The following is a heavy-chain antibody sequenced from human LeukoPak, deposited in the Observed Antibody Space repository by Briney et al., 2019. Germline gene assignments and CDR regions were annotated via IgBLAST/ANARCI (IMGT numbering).Heavy chain of an antibody. CDR3: ASGVGGYYDILTGWYPYYMDV. Sequence: GGSLRLSCAASGFTFSSYSMNWVRQAPGKGLEWVSSISSSSSYIYYADSVKGRFTISRDNAKNSLYLQMNGLRAEDTAVYYCASGVGGYYDILTGWYPYYMDVWGKGTTVTVSS. J-gene: IGHJ6*03. D-gene: IGHD3-9*01. CDR1: GFTFSSYS. V-gene: IGHV3-21*01. CDR2: ISSSSSYI.